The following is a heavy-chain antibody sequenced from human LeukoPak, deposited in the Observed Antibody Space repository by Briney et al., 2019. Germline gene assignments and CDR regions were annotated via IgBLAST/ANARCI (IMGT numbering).Heavy chain of an antibody. CDR1: GFTFSSYE. J-gene: IGHJ6*02. CDR2: ISNSGSAI. V-gene: IGHV3-48*03. D-gene: IGHD5-18*01. Sequence: GGSLSLSCAASGFTFSSYEMNWVRHSPGKGLEWVSYISNSGSAIYYADSVKGRFTISRDNAENSLYLQMTSMRAEDTAVYYCARGSDTALDYYYYGMDVWGQGTTVTVSS. CDR3: ARGSDTALDYYYYGMDV.